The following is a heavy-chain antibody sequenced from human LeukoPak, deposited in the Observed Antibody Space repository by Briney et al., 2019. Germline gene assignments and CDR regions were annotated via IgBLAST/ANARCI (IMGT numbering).Heavy chain of an antibody. CDR3: TRDHHRRHYDSQARNTYI. CDR1: GFTFSSYE. V-gene: IGHV3-48*03. D-gene: IGHD3-22*01. J-gene: IGHJ3*02. Sequence: PGRSLRLSCAASGFTFSSYEMDWVRQPPGKGLEWVSYISSSGSTIYYADSVKGRFTISRDNAKNSLYLQMNSLRAEDTAVYYCTRDHHRRHYDSQARNTYIWGQGTMVTVSS. CDR2: ISSSGSTI.